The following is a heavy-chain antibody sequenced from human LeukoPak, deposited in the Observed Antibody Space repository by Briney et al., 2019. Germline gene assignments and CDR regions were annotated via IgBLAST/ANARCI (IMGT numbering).Heavy chain of an antibody. CDR2: ICYSRST. D-gene: IGHD3-22*01. CDR1: GGSISSSSYY. J-gene: IGHJ2*01. V-gene: IGHV4-39*01. CDR3: ARGVTMIVVVIHDWYFDL. Sequence: SETLSLTCTVSGGSISSSSYYWGWIRQPPGKGLEWIGSICYSRSTYYNPSLKSRVTISVDTSKNQFSLKLSSLTAADTAVYYRARGVTMIVVVIHDWYFDLWGRGALVTVSS.